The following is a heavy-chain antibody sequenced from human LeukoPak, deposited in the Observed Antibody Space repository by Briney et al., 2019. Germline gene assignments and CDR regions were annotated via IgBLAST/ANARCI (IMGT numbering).Heavy chain of an antibody. CDR3: ARVLGNYFDSSGPSLY. CDR2: ISSSSSYI. V-gene: IGHV3-21*01. Sequence: GGSLRLSCAASGFTFSIYSMNWVRQAPGKGLEWVSSISSSSSYIYYADSVKGRFTISRDNAKNSLYLQMNSLRGEDTTVYYCARVLGNYFDSSGPSLYWGQGTLVIVSS. J-gene: IGHJ4*02. CDR1: GFTFSIYS. D-gene: IGHD3-22*01.